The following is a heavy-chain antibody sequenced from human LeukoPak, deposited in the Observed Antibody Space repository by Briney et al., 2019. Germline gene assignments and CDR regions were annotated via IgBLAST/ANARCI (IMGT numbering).Heavy chain of an antibody. CDR1: GGSISSYY. V-gene: IGHV4-59*01. CDR2: IYYSGNT. D-gene: IGHD3-16*02. J-gene: IGHJ4*02. Sequence: SETLSLACTVSGGSISSYYWSWIRQPPGKGLEWIGYIYYSGNTNYNPSLKSRVTISVDTSKNQFSLKLISVTAADTAVYYCARGEQIDYVWGTYRYTGSTFDYWGQGTLVTVSS. CDR3: ARGEQIDYVWGTYRYTGSTFDY.